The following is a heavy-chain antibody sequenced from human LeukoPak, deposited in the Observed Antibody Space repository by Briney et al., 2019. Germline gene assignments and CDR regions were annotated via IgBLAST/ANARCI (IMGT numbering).Heavy chain of an antibody. D-gene: IGHD6-13*01. CDR2: VNPHSGGR. CDR3: AKVRDRLSSFYPAA. V-gene: IGHV1-2*02. CDR1: GYTFTDYF. J-gene: IGHJ4*02. Sequence: ASVKVSCKASGYTFTDYFIHWGRRAPGQGLEWMGWVNPHSGGRNLAQKFQGRVTMTRDTSSTTAYLELSGLTSDDTAMYYCAKVRDRLSSFYPAAWGQGTLVTVSS.